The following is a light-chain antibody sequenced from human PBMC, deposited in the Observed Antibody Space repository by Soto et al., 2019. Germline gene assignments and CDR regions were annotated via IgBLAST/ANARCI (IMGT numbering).Light chain of an antibody. CDR1: QSMDNK. J-gene: IGKJ1*01. Sequence: IVMTQSPATLSVSPGERATLSCRASQSMDNKLAWYQQRPGQAPRLLIYGASIRATGIPARFSGSGSGTEFTLTISGLQSDDFGVYYCQQYKDWRTFGQGTNVEIK. CDR3: QQYKDWRT. CDR2: GAS. V-gene: IGKV3-15*01.